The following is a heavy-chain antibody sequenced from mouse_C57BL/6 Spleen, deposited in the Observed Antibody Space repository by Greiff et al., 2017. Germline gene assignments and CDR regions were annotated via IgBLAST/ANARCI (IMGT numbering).Heavy chain of an antibody. CDR1: GYTFTSYW. Sequence: VQLQQSGAELVRPGSSVKLSCKASGYTFTSYWMHWVKQRPIQGLEWIGNIDPSDSETHYNQKFKDKATLTVDKSSSTAYMQLSSLTSEDSAVYYCARGGGDYVYYAMDYWGQGTSVTVSS. V-gene: IGHV1-52*01. CDR3: ARGGGDYVYYAMDY. D-gene: IGHD2-13*01. CDR2: IDPSDSET. J-gene: IGHJ4*01.